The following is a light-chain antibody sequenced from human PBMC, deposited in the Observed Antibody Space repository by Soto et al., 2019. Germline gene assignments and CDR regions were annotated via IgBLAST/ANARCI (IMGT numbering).Light chain of an antibody. V-gene: IGKV3-20*01. Sequence: ESVLTQSPGTLSLSPGEGATLSWRARQSISPTYLACYQQNPGQAPRLLIYGASSMATGIPDRFSGSGSETDFTLTISRLEPEDFAVYYCQQYGSSSWTFGQGTKV. J-gene: IGKJ1*01. CDR3: QQYGSSSWT. CDR2: GAS. CDR1: QSISPTY.